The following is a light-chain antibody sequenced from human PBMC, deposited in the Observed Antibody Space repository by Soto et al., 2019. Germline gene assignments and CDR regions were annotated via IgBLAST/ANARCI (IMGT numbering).Light chain of an antibody. V-gene: IGKV3-11*01. CDR3: QVRDVWPT. Sequence: IVLTQSPATLSLSPGERAALSCRASQRVSTSLAWYQHKPGQAPRLIIYDASKRAPGLPARFSGSGSGTDFTLTISSLEPEDFAVYYCQVRDVWPTFGQGTKVEIK. CDR1: QRVSTS. CDR2: DAS. J-gene: IGKJ1*01.